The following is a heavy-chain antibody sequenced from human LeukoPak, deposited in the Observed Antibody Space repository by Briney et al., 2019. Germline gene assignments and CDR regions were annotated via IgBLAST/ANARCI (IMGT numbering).Heavy chain of an antibody. D-gene: IGHD3-10*01. Sequence: GGSLRLSCAASGFTFSSYAMHWVRQAPGKGLEWVSGISWNSGSIGYADSVKGRFTISRDNAKNSLYLQMNSLRAEDMALYYCAKGSMVRGVIADAFDIWGQGTMVTVSS. CDR1: GFTFSSYA. J-gene: IGHJ3*02. CDR2: ISWNSGSI. V-gene: IGHV3-9*03. CDR3: AKGSMVRGVIADAFDI.